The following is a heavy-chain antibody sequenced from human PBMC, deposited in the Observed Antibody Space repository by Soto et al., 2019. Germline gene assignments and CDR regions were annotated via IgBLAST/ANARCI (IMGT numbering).Heavy chain of an antibody. CDR1: RFTFCHAC. V-gene: IGHV3-15*01. CDR2: IKSKNACGTT. D-gene: IGHD3-16*02. CDR3: TACYVWGSYRPFDY. Sequence: GGSLRLSCAASRFTFCHACVSWVRQPPPRGPEWVRRIKSKNACGTTDYAAPVKGRFTISRDESKNTLYLQINSLKTEDTAVYYCTACYVWGSYRPFDYWGQGTLVTVSS. J-gene: IGHJ4*02.